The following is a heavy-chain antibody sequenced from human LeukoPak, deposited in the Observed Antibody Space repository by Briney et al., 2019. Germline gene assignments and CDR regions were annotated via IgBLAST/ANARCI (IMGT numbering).Heavy chain of an antibody. D-gene: IGHD3-3*01. V-gene: IGHV3-74*01. CDR1: GFTFSSYW. Sequence: GGSLRLSCAASGFTFSSYWMHWVRQAPGKGLVWVSRINTDGRSTNYADSVKGRFTISRDNAKNTLYLQMNSLRAEDTAVYYCARVGWSGYFNYYYYMDVWGKGTTVTVSS. CDR2: INTDGRST. CDR3: ARVGWSGYFNYYYYMDV. J-gene: IGHJ6*03.